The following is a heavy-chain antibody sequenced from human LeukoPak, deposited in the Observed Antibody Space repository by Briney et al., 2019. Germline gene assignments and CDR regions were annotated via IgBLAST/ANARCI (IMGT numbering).Heavy chain of an antibody. V-gene: IGHV4-39*07. CDR3: ARGLPYRRLPTVTNP. CDR2: INHSGST. CDR1: GGSISSGGYY. J-gene: IGHJ5*02. Sequence: PSETLSLTCTVSGGSISSGGYYWSWIRQPPGKGLEWIGEINHSGSTNYNPSLKSRVTISVDTSKNQFSLKLSSVTAADTAVYYCARGLPYRRLPTVTNPWGQGTLVTVSS. D-gene: IGHD4-17*01.